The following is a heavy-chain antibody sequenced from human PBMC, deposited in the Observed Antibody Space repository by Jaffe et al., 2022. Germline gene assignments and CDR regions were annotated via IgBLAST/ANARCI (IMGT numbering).Heavy chain of an antibody. D-gene: IGHD3-10*01. CDR3: ARAGNLWFGELLSYYYYYMDV. CDR1: GGSISSGSYY. Sequence: QVQLQESGPGLVKPSQTLSLTCTVSGGSISSGSYYWSWIRQPAGKGLEWIGRIYTSGSTNYNPSLKSRVTISVDTSKNQFSLKLSSVTAADTAVYYCARAGNLWFGELLSYYYYYMDVWGKGTTVTVSS. V-gene: IGHV4-61*02. CDR2: IYTSGST. J-gene: IGHJ6*03.